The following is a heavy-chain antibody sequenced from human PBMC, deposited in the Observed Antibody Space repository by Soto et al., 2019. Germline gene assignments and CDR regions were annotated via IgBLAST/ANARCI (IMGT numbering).Heavy chain of an antibody. Sequence: SVKVSCKASGGTFSSYAISWVLQAPGQGLEWMGGIIPIFGTANYAQKFQGRVTITADESTSTAYMELSSLRSEDTAVYYCAGFRQQLVRAYNWFDPWGQGTLVTVSS. CDR1: GGTFSSYA. V-gene: IGHV1-69*13. D-gene: IGHD6-6*01. J-gene: IGHJ5*02. CDR3: AGFRQQLVRAYNWFDP. CDR2: IIPIFGTA.